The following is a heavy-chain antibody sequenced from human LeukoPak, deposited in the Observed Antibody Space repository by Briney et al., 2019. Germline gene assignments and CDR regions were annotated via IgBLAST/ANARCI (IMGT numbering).Heavy chain of an antibody. CDR1: GYTFTGYY. Sequence: ASVKVSCKASGYTFTGYYMHWVRQAPGQGLEWMGWINPNSGGTNYAQKLQGRVTMTTDTSTSTAYMELRSLRSDDTAVYYCARDIPTKYCSGGSCYSFDPWGQGTLVTVSS. J-gene: IGHJ5*02. CDR3: ARDIPTKYCSGGSCYSFDP. D-gene: IGHD2-15*01. V-gene: IGHV1-2*02. CDR2: INPNSGGT.